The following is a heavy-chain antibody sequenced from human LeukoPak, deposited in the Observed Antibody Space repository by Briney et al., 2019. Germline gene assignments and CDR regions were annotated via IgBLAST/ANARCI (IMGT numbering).Heavy chain of an antibody. D-gene: IGHD3-22*01. Sequence: SGTLSLTCAVSGGSISSSNWWSWVRQPPGKGLEWIGEIYHSGSTNYNPSLKSRVTISVDKSKNQFSLKLSSVTAADTAVYYCARDVGDSSGYYYVVDWFDPWGQGTLVTVSS. CDR2: IYHSGST. V-gene: IGHV4-4*02. CDR3: ARDVGDSSGYYYVVDWFDP. J-gene: IGHJ5*02. CDR1: GGSISSSNW.